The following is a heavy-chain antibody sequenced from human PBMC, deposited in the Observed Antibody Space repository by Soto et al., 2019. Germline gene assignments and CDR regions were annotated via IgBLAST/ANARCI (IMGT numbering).Heavy chain of an antibody. CDR2: INSDGSST. D-gene: IGHD6-19*01. J-gene: IGHJ4*02. V-gene: IGHV3-74*01. Sequence: GGSLRLSCAASGFTFSSYWMHWVRQAPGKGLVWVSRINSDGSSTSYADSVKGRFTISRDNAKNTLFLQMNSLRAEDTAVYYCAVAVAGPTAIGYWGQGTLVTVSS. CDR3: AVAVAGPTAIGY. CDR1: GFTFSSYW.